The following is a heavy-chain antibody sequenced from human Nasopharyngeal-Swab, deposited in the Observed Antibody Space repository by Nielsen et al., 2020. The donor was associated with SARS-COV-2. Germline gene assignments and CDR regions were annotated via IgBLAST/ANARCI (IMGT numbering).Heavy chain of an antibody. V-gene: IGHV3-48*03. D-gene: IGHD3-22*01. CDR1: GFTFSSYE. J-gene: IGHJ4*02. CDR3: AREGTTYYYDSSGYYSEYYFDY. CDR2: ISSSGSTI. Sequence: GESLKISCAASGFTFSSYEMNWVRQAPGKGLEWVSYISSSGSTIYYADSVKGRFTISRDNAKNSLYLQMNSLRAEDTAAYYCAREGTTYYYDSSGYYSEYYFDYWGQGTLVTVSS.